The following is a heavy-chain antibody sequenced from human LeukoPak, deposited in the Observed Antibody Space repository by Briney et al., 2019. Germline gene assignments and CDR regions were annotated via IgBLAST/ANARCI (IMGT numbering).Heavy chain of an antibody. CDR1: GGSISSYY. V-gene: IGHV4-59*01. J-gene: IGHJ6*02. Sequence: PSETLSLTCTVSGGSISSYYWSWIRQPPGKGLEWIGYIYYSGSTNYNPSLKSRVTISVDTSKNQFSLKLSSVTAADTAVYYCARDPYYYGMDAWGQGTTVTVSS. CDR3: ARDPYYYGMDA. CDR2: IYYSGST.